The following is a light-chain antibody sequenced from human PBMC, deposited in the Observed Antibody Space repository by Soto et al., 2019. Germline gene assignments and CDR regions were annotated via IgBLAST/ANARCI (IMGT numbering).Light chain of an antibody. CDR1: SSVVGGYNN. V-gene: IGLV2-14*01. CDR2: EVT. Sequence: SALNPPASVSGSPGQSITISCTGTSSVVGGYNNVSWYQQHPGKAPKIIIYEVTNRPSGVSNRFSGSKSGNTASLTISCLQAEDDADYYCSSFTSRFTFNYIFGTGTKVTVL. J-gene: IGLJ1*01. CDR3: SSFTSRFTFNYI.